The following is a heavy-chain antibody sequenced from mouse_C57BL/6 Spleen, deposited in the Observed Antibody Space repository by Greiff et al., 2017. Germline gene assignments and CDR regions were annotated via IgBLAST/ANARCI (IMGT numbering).Heavy chain of an antibody. CDR1: GYTFTSYW. D-gene: IGHD1-1*01. V-gene: IGHV1-55*01. CDR3: ARGADYYGSREGFAY. CDR2: IYPGSGST. Sequence: VQLQQPGAELVKPGASVKMSCKASGYTFTSYWITWVKQRPGQGLEWIGDIYPGSGSTNYNEKFKSKATLTVDTSSSTAYTQLSSLTSEDSAVYYCARGADYYGSREGFAYWGQGTLVTVSA. J-gene: IGHJ3*01.